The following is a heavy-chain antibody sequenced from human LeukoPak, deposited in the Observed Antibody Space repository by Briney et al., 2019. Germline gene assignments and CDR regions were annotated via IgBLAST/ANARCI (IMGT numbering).Heavy chain of an antibody. CDR1: GASISSYY. V-gene: IGHV4-59*01. D-gene: IGHD3-22*01. J-gene: IGHJ5*02. Sequence: SETLSLTCTVSGASISSYYWTWIRQPPGKGLEWIGYIYHSGSTNYNPSLKSRATISVDTSKNQFSLKLNSVTAADTAVYYCARGTYYYYDSSGYLFWFDPWGQGTLVTVSS. CDR2: IYHSGST. CDR3: ARGTYYYYDSSGYLFWFDP.